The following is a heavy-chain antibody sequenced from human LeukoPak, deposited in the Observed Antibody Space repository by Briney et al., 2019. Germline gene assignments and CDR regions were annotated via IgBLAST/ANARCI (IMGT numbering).Heavy chain of an antibody. CDR2: ISSSSSYI. J-gene: IGHJ6*03. D-gene: IGHD2-2*01. CDR1: GFTFSSYS. Sequence: GGSLRLSCAASGFTFSSYSLNWVRQAPGKGLEWVSSISSSSSYIYYADSVKGRFTISRDNAKNSLYLQMNSLRAEDTAVYYCARDWTVPGLGYMDVWGKGTTVTVSS. CDR3: ARDWTVPGLGYMDV. V-gene: IGHV3-21*01.